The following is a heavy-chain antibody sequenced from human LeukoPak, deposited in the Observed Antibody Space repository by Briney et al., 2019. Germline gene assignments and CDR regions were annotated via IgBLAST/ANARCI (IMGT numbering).Heavy chain of an antibody. CDR2: IYPGDSDT. D-gene: IGHD1-26*01. CDR3: ARHSNSGSYPQGFDY. CDR1: GYRFTSYW. J-gene: IGHJ4*02. V-gene: IGHV5-51*01. Sequence: GESLKISCKGSGYRFTSYWIGWVRQMPGKGLEWMGIIYPGDSDTRYSPSFRGQDTISADKSISTAYLQWSSLKASDTAMYYCARHSNSGSYPQGFDYWGQGTLVTVSS.